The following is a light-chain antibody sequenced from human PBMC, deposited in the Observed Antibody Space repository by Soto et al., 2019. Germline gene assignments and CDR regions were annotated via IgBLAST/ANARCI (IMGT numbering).Light chain of an antibody. J-gene: IGLJ1*01. V-gene: IGLV2-11*01. Sequence: QSVLTQPRSVSGSPGQSVTISCTGTSSDVGGYNYVSWYQQHPVKAPKLMIYDVSKRPSGVPDRFSGSKSGNTASLTISGLQAEDEADYYCCSYAGSYTFEVYGFGNGTKVTV. CDR3: CSYAGSYTFEVYG. CDR1: SSDVGGYNY. CDR2: DVS.